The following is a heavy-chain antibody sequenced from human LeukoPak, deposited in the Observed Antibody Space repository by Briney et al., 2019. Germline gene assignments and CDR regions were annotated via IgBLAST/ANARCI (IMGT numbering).Heavy chain of an antibody. CDR1: GFTFSSYG. J-gene: IGHJ4*02. V-gene: IGHV3-30*02. CDR2: IRYDGSYN. Sequence: GGSLRLSCAASGFTFSSYGMHWVRQAPGKGLEGVAFIRYDGSYNYYADSVKGRFTISRDNSKNTLYLQMNSLRAEDTAVYYCAKDDSRIQLWFYYFDYWGQGSLVTVSS. CDR3: AKDDSRIQLWFYYFDY. D-gene: IGHD5-18*01.